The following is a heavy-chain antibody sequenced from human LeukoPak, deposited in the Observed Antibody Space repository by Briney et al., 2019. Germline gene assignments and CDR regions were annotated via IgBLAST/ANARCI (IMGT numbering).Heavy chain of an antibody. CDR3: ARDQPTSYYYYGMDV. J-gene: IGHJ6*02. CDR2: NNPNSGGT. D-gene: IGHD3-16*01. V-gene: IGHV1-2*02. CDR1: GYTFTGYY. Sequence: ASVKVSCKASGYTFTGYYMHWVRQAPGQGLEWMGWNNPNSGGTNYAQKFQGRVTMTRDTSISAAYMELSRLRSDDTAVYYCARDQPTSYYYYGMDVWGQGTTVTVSS.